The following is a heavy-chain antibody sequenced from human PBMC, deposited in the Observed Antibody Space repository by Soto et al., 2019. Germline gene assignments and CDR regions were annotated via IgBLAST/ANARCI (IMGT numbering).Heavy chain of an antibody. CDR1: GGTFSSYA. CDR3: ARPYCTNGVCYRGSSGLYGMDV. Sequence: QVQLVQSGAEVKKPGSSVKVSCKASGGTFSSYAISWVRQAPGQGLDWMGGIIPIFGTANYAQKFQGRVTITADESTSTAYMELSSLRSEDTAVYYCARPYCTNGVCYRGSSGLYGMDVWGQGTTVTVSS. CDR2: IIPIFGTA. J-gene: IGHJ6*02. D-gene: IGHD2-8*01. V-gene: IGHV1-69*01.